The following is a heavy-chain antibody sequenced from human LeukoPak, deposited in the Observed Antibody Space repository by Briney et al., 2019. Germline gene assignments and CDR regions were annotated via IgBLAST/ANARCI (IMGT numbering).Heavy chain of an antibody. J-gene: IGHJ4*02. CDR3: ARDRIAITTTLWD. D-gene: IGHD3-22*01. CDR1: GFTFSSYA. CDR2: SNDGSNK. V-gene: IGHV3-30-3*01. Sequence: LAGGSLRLSCAASGFTFSSYAMHWVRQAPGKGLEWVAVSNDGSNKYYADSVKGRFTISRDNSESTLYLQMNNLRAEDTAVYYCARDRIAITTTLWDWGQGTQVTVSS.